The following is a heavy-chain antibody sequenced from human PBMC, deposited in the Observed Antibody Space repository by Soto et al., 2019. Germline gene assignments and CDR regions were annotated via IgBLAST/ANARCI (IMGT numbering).Heavy chain of an antibody. CDR1: GGSISSGGYS. V-gene: IGHV4-30-2*01. CDR2: IYHSGST. D-gene: IGHD5-12*01. CDR3: AAGGGLPRYY. J-gene: IGHJ4*02. Sequence: QMQLQESGSGLVKPSQTLSLTCAVSGGSISSGGYSWSWIRQPPGKGLEWIGYIYHSGSTYYNPSHKNRVTISVDRSKNQFSLKLSSVTAADTAWYYCAAGGGLPRYYWGQGTLVTVSS.